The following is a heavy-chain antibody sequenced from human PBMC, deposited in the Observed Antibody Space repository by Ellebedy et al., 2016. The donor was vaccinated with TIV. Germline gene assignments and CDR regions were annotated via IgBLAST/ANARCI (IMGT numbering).Heavy chain of an antibody. CDR1: GFTFSNAW. V-gene: IGHV3-15*01. Sequence: PGGSLRLSCAASGFTFSNAWMSWVRQAPGKGLEWVARVKSKADGATTDYAAPVKGRFTISRDDSKSTLYLQMSSLKTEDTALYYCVMDTSAWGQGTLVTVSS. CDR3: VMDTSA. D-gene: IGHD5-18*01. J-gene: IGHJ5*02. CDR2: VKSKADGATT.